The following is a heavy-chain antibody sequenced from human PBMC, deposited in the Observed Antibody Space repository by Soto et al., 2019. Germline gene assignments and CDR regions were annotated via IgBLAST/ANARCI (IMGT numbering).Heavy chain of an antibody. CDR1: VGTFSSYA. D-gene: IGHD3-9*01. CDR3: ASRLYDILTGYSQVPLFDI. V-gene: IGHV1-69*06. Sequence: SVQVSCQASVGTFSSYAISWVRQAPGQGLAWMGGIIPSFGTANYAQKFQGRVTITADKTTSTAYMELSNLRSEDRDVYYCASRLYDILTGYSQVPLFDIWGQGTMVTVSS. CDR2: IIPSFGTA. J-gene: IGHJ3*02.